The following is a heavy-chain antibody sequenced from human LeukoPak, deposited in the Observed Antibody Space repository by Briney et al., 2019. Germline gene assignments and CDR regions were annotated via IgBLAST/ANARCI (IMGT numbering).Heavy chain of an antibody. D-gene: IGHD5-18*01. CDR1: GFSFSNYG. V-gene: IGHV3-23*01. Sequence: GGSLRLSCAASGFSFSNYGMSWVRQAPGKGLEWVSIISGRGTTTYYADSVKGHFTISRDNPKNTLYLHMSSLRAEDTAVYYCAKRVRAWIQLWSPHDAFDIWGQGTLVTVSS. CDR3: AKRVRAWIQLWSPHDAFDI. J-gene: IGHJ3*02. CDR2: ISGRGTTT.